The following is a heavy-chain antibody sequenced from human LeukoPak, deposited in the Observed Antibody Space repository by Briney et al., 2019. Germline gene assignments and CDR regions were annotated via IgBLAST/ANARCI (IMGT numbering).Heavy chain of an antibody. Sequence: SETLSLTCAVYGGSFSGYYWSWIRQPPGKGLEWIGEINHSGSTNYNPSLKSRVTISVDTSKNQFSLKLSSVTAADTAVYYCAREAMALWFGDPSDYYYGMDVWGKGTTVTVSS. D-gene: IGHD3-10*01. CDR1: GGSFSGYY. CDR3: AREAMALWFGDPSDYYYGMDV. V-gene: IGHV4-34*01. CDR2: INHSGST. J-gene: IGHJ6*04.